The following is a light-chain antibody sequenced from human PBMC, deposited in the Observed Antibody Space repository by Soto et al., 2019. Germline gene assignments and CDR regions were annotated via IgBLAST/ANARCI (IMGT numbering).Light chain of an antibody. CDR2: GAS. V-gene: IGKV3-20*01. J-gene: IGKJ5*01. CDR3: QQYGGSPQT. CDR1: HSVSSNF. Sequence: DILLTQSPGTLSLSPGERATLSCRTSHSVSSNFLAWYKQKPGQTPRLLIYGASTRATGTPDRFSGSGSGTDFTLTISRLEPEDFAVYFCQQYGGSPQTFGQGTRLEIK.